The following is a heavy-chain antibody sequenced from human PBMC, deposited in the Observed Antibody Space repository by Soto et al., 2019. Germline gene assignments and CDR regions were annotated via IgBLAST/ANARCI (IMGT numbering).Heavy chain of an antibody. V-gene: IGHV4-59*08. Sequence: QVQLQESGPGLVKPSETLSLTCTVSGGSISSYYWSWIRQPPGKGLEWIGYIYYSGSTNYNPSLXSXAXTXXATSKNQFSLKLSSVTAADTAVYYCARRYGSCFDYWGQGTLVTVSS. CDR1: GGSISSYY. CDR3: ARRYGSCFDY. CDR2: IYYSGST. J-gene: IGHJ4*02. D-gene: IGHD5-18*01.